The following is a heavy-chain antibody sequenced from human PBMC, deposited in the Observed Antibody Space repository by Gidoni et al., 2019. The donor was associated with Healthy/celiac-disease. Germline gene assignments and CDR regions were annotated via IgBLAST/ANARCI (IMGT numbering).Heavy chain of an antibody. CDR2: ISSSSSTI. Sequence: EVQLVESGGGLVQPGGSLRLSCSALGFPFGSYSMNWVRQAPGKGLEWVSYISSSSSTIYYAASVKGRFTISRDNAKNSLYLQMNSLRDEDTAVYYCARDGSKVLNYYGMDVWGQGTTVTVSS. CDR3: ARDGSKVLNYYGMDV. CDR1: GFPFGSYS. V-gene: IGHV3-48*02. D-gene: IGHD3-10*01. J-gene: IGHJ6*02.